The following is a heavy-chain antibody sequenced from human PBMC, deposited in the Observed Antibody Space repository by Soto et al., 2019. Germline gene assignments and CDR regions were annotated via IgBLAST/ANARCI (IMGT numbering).Heavy chain of an antibody. V-gene: IGHV3-33*01. Sequence: QLQLVESGGGVVQPGRSLRLSCVSSGFTFSTYGMHWVRQAPGKGLEWVAVIWYDGSNKYYADSVKGRFTISRDNSKNTLYLQMNSLKVEDTAVYYCARVLVVGGPDVWGQGTMVTVSA. CDR3: ARVLVVGGPDV. J-gene: IGHJ3*01. D-gene: IGHD1-26*01. CDR2: IWYDGSNK. CDR1: GFTFSTYG.